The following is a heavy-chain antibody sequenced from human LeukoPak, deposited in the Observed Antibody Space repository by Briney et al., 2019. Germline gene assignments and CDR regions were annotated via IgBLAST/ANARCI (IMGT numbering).Heavy chain of an antibody. CDR1: GFTFSSYA. CDR3: AKDLGIGYGGNSAPFDY. J-gene: IGHJ4*02. V-gene: IGHV3-23*01. CDR2: ISGSGGST. D-gene: IGHD4-23*01. Sequence: GGSLRLSCAASGFTFSSYAMSWVRQAPGKGLEWVSAISGSGGSTYYADSVKGRFTISRDNSKNTLYLQMNSLRAEDTAVYYCAKDLGIGYGGNSAPFDYWGQGTLVTVSS.